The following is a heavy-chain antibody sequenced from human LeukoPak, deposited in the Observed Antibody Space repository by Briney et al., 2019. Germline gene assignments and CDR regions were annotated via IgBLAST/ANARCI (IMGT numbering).Heavy chain of an antibody. D-gene: IGHD7-27*01. CDR1: GYSISSGYY. Sequence: SETLSLTCAVSGYSISSGYYWGWIRPPPGKGLEWIGSIYYSGSTYYNPSLKSRVTISVDTSKNQFSLKLSSVTAADTAVYCCARPELGHFDYWGQGTLVTVSS. V-gene: IGHV4-38-2*01. CDR2: IYYSGST. J-gene: IGHJ4*02. CDR3: ARPELGHFDY.